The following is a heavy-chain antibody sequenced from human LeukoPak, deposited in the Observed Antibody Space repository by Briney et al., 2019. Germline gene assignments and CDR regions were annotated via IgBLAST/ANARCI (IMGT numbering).Heavy chain of an antibody. CDR2: IYSGGST. CDR3: ARLAYSSGWYAAFDY. D-gene: IGHD6-19*01. Sequence: GRSLRLSCAASGFTVSSNYMSWVRQAPGKGLEWVSVIYSGGSTYYADSVKGRFTISRDNSKNTLYLQMNSLRPEDTAVYYCARLAYSSGWYAAFDYWGQGTLVTVSS. V-gene: IGHV3-53*01. CDR1: GFTVSSNY. J-gene: IGHJ4*02.